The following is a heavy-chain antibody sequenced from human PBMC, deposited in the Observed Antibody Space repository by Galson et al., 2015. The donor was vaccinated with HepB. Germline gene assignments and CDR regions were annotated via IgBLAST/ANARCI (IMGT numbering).Heavy chain of an antibody. CDR3: AKGSYDRGGVYYFDY. CDR1: GYTFTGYY. Sequence: SVKVSCKASGYTFTGYYMHWVRQAPGQGLEWMGRINPNSGGTNYAQKFQGRVTMTRDTSISTAYMELSRLRSDDTAVYYCAKGSYDRGGVYYFDYWGQGTLVTVSS. V-gene: IGHV1-2*06. CDR2: INPNSGGT. J-gene: IGHJ4*02. D-gene: IGHD3-22*01.